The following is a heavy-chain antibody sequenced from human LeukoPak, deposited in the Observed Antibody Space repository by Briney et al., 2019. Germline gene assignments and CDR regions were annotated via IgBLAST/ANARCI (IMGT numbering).Heavy chain of an antibody. Sequence: SETLSLTCAVSGASINSSNWWSWVRQSPGKGLEWIGEIYHSGSTNYNPSLKSRVTISVDTSKYQFSLNLSSVTAADTAVYYCARHEGYDFWSGHYIYYWGQGNLVTVSS. V-gene: IGHV4-4*02. J-gene: IGHJ4*02. D-gene: IGHD3-3*01. CDR1: GASINSSNW. CDR3: ARHEGYDFWSGHYIYY. CDR2: IYHSGST.